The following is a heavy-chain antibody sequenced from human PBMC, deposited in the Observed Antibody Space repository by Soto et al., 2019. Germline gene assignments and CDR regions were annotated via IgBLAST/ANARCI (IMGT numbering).Heavy chain of an antibody. D-gene: IGHD6-13*01. CDR2: VNHSGST. V-gene: IGHV4-34*01. CDR3: ARGRKGYSSRWYVA. J-gene: IGHJ4*02. Sequence: LSLTCACYGFSFSCYCLGCIRQPPGKGLEWIGEVNHSGSTNYNPSLKSRVTISLDTSKNQFSLKLTSVTAADTAVYYCARGRKGYSSRWYVAWGKGTMVNVSS. CDR1: GFSFSCYC.